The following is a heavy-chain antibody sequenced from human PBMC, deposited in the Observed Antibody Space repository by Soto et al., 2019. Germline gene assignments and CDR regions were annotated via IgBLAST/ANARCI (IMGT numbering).Heavy chain of an antibody. CDR2: INAGNGNT. D-gene: IGHD6-19*01. Sequence: VQLVQSGAEVKKPGASVKVSCKASGYTFTSYAMHWVRQAPGQRLEWMGWINAGNGNTKYSQKFQGRVTITRDTSASTAYMELSSLRSEDTAVYYCARGVLAVAGSHFDYWGQGTLVTVSS. CDR1: GYTFTSYA. V-gene: IGHV1-3*01. CDR3: ARGVLAVAGSHFDY. J-gene: IGHJ4*02.